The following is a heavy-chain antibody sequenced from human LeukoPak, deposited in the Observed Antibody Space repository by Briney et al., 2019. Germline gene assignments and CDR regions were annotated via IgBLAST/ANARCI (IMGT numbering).Heavy chain of an antibody. Sequence: SQTLSLTCTVSGGSISSGDYYWSWIRQPPGKGLEWIGCIYYSGSTYYNPSLKSRVTISVDTSKNQFSLKLSSVTAADTAVYYCARDGGYSYGYDAFDIWGQGTMVTVSS. D-gene: IGHD5-18*01. J-gene: IGHJ3*02. V-gene: IGHV4-30-4*08. CDR1: GGSISSGDYY. CDR3: ARDGGYSYGYDAFDI. CDR2: IYYSGST.